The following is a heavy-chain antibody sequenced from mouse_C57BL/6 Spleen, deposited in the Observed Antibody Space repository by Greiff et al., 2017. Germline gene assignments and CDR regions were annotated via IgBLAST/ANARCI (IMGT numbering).Heavy chain of an antibody. D-gene: IGHD1-1*01. J-gene: IGHJ4*01. CDR3: ASHGRSYDYAMDY. CDR1: GYTFTSYW. V-gene: IGHV1-50*01. CDR2: IDPSDSYT. Sequence: VQLQQSGAELVKPGASVKLSCKASGYTFTSYWMQWVKQRPGQGLEWIGEIDPSDSYTNYNQKFKGKATLTVDTSSSTAYMQLSSLTSEDSAVYYCASHGRSYDYAMDYWGQGTSVTVSS.